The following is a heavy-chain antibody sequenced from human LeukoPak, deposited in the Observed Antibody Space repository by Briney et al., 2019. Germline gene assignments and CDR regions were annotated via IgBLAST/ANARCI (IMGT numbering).Heavy chain of an antibody. CDR2: IYYSGST. CDR1: GASISSGTYY. D-gene: IGHD3-3*01. V-gene: IGHV4-39*02. Sequence: PSETLSLTCTVSGASISSGTYYWGWIRQPPGKGLEWIASIYYSGSTYYNPSLKSRVTISVDTSKNQFSLELNSVTAADTAVYYCARDLGLTISANWFDPWGQGTLVTVSS. J-gene: IGHJ5*02. CDR3: ARDLGLTISANWFDP.